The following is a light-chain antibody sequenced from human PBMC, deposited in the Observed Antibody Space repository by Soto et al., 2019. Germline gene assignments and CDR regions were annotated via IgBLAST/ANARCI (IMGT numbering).Light chain of an antibody. CDR1: QSISNW. CDR3: QHYHSYPWT. Sequence: DIQMTQSPSTLSASVGDRVTLTCRASQSISNWLAWYQQKPGKAPKLLIYKASSLESGVPSRFSGSGSGAEFTLTISSLQPDDFATYYCQHYHSYPWTFGQGTKVEVK. V-gene: IGKV1-5*03. J-gene: IGKJ1*01. CDR2: KAS.